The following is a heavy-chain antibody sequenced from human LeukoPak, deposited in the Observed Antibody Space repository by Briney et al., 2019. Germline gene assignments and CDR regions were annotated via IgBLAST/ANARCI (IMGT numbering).Heavy chain of an antibody. V-gene: IGHV1-58*01. J-gene: IGHJ4*02. CDR1: GFTFTSSA. Sequence: GASVKVSCKASGFTFTSSAVQWVRQARGQGLEWIGGIVVGSGNTNYAQKFQERVTINRDMSTSTAYMELSNLRSEDTAVYYCATDDVTTGTKTALGYWGQGTLVTVSS. D-gene: IGHD1-1*01. CDR2: IVVGSGNT. CDR3: ATDDVTTGTKTALGY.